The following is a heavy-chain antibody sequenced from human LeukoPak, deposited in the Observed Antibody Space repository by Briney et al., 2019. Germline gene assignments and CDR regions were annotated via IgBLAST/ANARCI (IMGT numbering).Heavy chain of an antibody. V-gene: IGHV1-69*05. D-gene: IGHD2-2*01. CDR3: ARSQGPVVPAADNWFDP. CDR1: GGTFSSSA. CDR2: IIPIFGTA. Sequence: SVKVSCKASGGTFSSSAISWVRQAPGQGLEWMGGIIPIFGTANYAQKFQGRVTITTDESTSTAYMELSSLRSEDTAVYYCARSQGPVVPAADNWFDPWGQGTLVTVSS. J-gene: IGHJ5*02.